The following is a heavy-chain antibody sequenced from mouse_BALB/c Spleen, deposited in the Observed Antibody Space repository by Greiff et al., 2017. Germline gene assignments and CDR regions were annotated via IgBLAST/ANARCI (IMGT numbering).Heavy chain of an antibody. CDR3: ARSDGITAMDY. V-gene: IGHV1-55*01. J-gene: IGHJ4*01. CDR2: IYPGSGST. Sequence: VQPQQPGAELVKPGTSVKLSCKASGYNFTSFWKNWVKPRPGQGREWIGDIYPGSGSTNYNEKFKSKATLTVDTSSSTAYMQLSSLASEDSALYYCARSDGITAMDYWGQGTTGTVAS. D-gene: IGHD1-2*01. CDR1: GYNFTSFW.